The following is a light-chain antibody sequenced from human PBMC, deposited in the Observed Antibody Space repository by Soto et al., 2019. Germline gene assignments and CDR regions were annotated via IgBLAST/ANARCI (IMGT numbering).Light chain of an antibody. CDR1: QSLLHSNGYNY. CDR3: MQSLQTPPWT. Sequence: DIVMTQSPLSLSVTPGEPASISCRSSQSLLHSNGYNYLDWYLQKPGQSPQLLIFSGSNRASGVTDRFSGSGSGTDFTLKISRVEAEDVGVYYCMQSLQTPPWTFGQGTKVDIK. J-gene: IGKJ1*01. V-gene: IGKV2-28*01. CDR2: SGS.